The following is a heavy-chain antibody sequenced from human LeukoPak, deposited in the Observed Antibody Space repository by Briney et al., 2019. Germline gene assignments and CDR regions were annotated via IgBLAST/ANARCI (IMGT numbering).Heavy chain of an antibody. Sequence: QSGGSLRLSCAASGFTFSSYAMHWVRQAPGKGLEWVAVISDDGSNKYYADSVKGRFTISRDNSKNTLYLQMNSLMAEDTAVYYCAKYLAPLYWGQGTLVTVSS. CDR2: ISDDGSNK. CDR3: AKYLAPLY. V-gene: IGHV3-30*04. CDR1: GFTFSSYA. D-gene: IGHD2/OR15-2a*01. J-gene: IGHJ4*02.